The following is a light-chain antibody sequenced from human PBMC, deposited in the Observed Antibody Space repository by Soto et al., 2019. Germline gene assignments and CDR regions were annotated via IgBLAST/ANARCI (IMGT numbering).Light chain of an antibody. Sequence: EIVLTQSPGTLPLSPGERATLSCRASQSVSSSYLAWYQQKPGQAPRLLIYGASSRATGIPDRSSGSGSGTDFTLTISRLEPEDFAVYYCQQYGSSPLTFGGGTKVDI. J-gene: IGKJ4*01. CDR3: QQYGSSPLT. V-gene: IGKV3-20*01. CDR1: QSVSSSY. CDR2: GAS.